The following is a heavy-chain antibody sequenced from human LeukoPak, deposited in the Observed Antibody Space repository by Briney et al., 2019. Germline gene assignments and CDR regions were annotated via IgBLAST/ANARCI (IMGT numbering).Heavy chain of an antibody. CDR2: IYYSGST. J-gene: IGHJ3*02. CDR3: ARTRIVATTADAFDI. CDR1: GGSISSGDYY. Sequence: SQTLSLTCTVSGGSISSGDYYWSWIRQPPGKGLEWIGYIYYSGSTYYNPSLKSRVTISVDTSKNQFSLKLCSVTAADTAVYYCARTRIVATTADAFDIWGQGTMVTVSS. D-gene: IGHD5-12*01. V-gene: IGHV4-30-4*01.